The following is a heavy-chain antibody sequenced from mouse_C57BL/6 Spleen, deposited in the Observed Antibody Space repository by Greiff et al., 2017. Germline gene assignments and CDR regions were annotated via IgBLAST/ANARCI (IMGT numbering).Heavy chain of an antibody. CDR1: GYAFSSSW. Sequence: VQLQQSGPELVKPGASVKISCKASGYAFSSSWMNWVKQRPGKGLEWIGRIYPGDGDNNYNGKVKGKATLTADKSSSTAYMQLSSLTSEDSAVYFCARSYYYCSSSYFDYWGQGTTLTVSS. V-gene: IGHV1-82*01. D-gene: IGHD1-1*01. CDR2: IYPGDGDN. CDR3: ARSYYYCSSSYFDY. J-gene: IGHJ2*01.